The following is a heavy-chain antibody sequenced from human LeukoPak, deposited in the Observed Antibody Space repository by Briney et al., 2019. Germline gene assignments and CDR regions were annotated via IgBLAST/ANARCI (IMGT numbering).Heavy chain of an antibody. J-gene: IGHJ4*02. CDR3: VKDGGITSIGKGYFDY. CDR2: ITTNGDVT. CDR1: GFTFASYA. Sequence: GGSLRLSCAASGFTFASYAMSWVRQAPGKGLEWVASITTNGDVTYNEDSVKGRLTISRDNSKNTLFLQMNSLRAEDTALYYCVKDGGITSIGKGYFDYWGQGTLVAVSS. V-gene: IGHV3-23*02. D-gene: IGHD1-20*01.